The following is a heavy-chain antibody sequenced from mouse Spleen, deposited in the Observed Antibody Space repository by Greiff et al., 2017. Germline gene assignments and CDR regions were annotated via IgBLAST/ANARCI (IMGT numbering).Heavy chain of an antibody. CDR1: GYTFTSYG. V-gene: IGHV1-81*01. J-gene: IGHJ3*01. CDR2: IYPRSGNT. D-gene: IGHD1-1*01. CDR3: ARPHYGSSLTFAY. Sequence: SGAELARPGASVKLSCKASGYTFTSYGISWVKQRTGQGLEWIGEIYPRSGNTYYNEKFKGKATLTADKSSSTAYMELRSLTSEDSAVYFCARPHYGSSLTFAYWGQGTLVTVSA.